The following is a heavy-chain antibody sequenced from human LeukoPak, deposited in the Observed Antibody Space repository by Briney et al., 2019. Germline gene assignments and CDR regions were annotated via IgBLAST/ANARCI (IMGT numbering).Heavy chain of an antibody. CDR2: ISSSSSYI. CDR1: GFTFSTYW. V-gene: IGHV3-21*01. Sequence: PGGSLRLSCAASGFTFSTYWMHWVRQAPGKGLEWVSSISSSSSYIYYADSVKGRFTISRDDAKNSLYLQMNSLRAEDTAVYYCARDLGSGWYGAEYFQHWGQGTLVTVSS. CDR3: ARDLGSGWYGAEYFQH. D-gene: IGHD6-19*01. J-gene: IGHJ1*01.